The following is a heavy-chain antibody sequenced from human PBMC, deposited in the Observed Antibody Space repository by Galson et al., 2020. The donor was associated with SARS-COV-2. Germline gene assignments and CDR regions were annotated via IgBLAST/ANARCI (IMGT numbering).Heavy chain of an antibody. CDR2: INHSGSA. J-gene: IGHJ5*02. CDR1: VGSFSGFS. Sequence: ETSETLSLTCAVYVGSFSGFSWSWVRQSPGKGLEWIGEINHSGSANYNPSLKSRVTISVDTSKNQFSLKLSSVTAADTAVYYCARATGGITMVRGVIWFDPWGQGTLVTVSS. V-gene: IGHV4-34*09. CDR3: ARATGGITMVRGVIWFDP. D-gene: IGHD3-10*01.